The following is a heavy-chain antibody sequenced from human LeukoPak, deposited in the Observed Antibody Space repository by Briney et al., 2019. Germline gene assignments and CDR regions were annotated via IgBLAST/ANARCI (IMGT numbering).Heavy chain of an antibody. D-gene: IGHD3-22*01. CDR3: AKGVNYYDSSGYYYGWFDP. CDR2: ISGSGDST. J-gene: IGHJ5*02. Sequence: GGSLRLSCAASGFTFNNYAMNWVRQAPGKGLDWVSTISGSGDSTYYADSVKGRFTISRDNSKNTLYPQMNSLRAEDTAVYYCAKGVNYYDSSGYYYGWFDPWGQGTLVTVSS. V-gene: IGHV3-23*01. CDR1: GFTFNNYA.